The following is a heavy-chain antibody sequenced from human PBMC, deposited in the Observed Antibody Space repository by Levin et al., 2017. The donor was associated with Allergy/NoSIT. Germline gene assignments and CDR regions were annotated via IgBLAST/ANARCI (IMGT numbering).Heavy chain of an antibody. CDR3: ARDHFGVAMVYYGMDV. D-gene: IGHD3-3*01. V-gene: IGHV3-21*01. CDR1: GFTFSSYS. J-gene: IGHJ6*02. CDR2: ISSSSSYI. Sequence: GGSLRLSCAASGFTFSSYSMNWVRQAPGKGLEWVSSISSSSSYIYYADSVKGRFTISRDNAKNSLYLQMNSLRAEDTAVYYCARDHFGVAMVYYGMDVWGQGTTVTVSS.